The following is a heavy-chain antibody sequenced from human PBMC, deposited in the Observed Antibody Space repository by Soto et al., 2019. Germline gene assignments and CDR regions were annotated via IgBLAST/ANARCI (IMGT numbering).Heavy chain of an antibody. CDR2: IYYSGST. CDR3: ARWSDIVLVPAANTDDYGMDV. Sequence: QEQLQESGPGLVKPSQTLSLTCTVSGGSVSSGDYYWSWIRQPPVKGLERIGYIYYSGSTYYEPAARSLVTISVDSSTNQFSLNLSSVTAAYTAVYYCARWSDIVLVPAANTDDYGMDVWGQGTTVTVSS. V-gene: IGHV4-30-4*01. CDR1: GGSVSSGDYY. J-gene: IGHJ6*02. D-gene: IGHD2-2*01.